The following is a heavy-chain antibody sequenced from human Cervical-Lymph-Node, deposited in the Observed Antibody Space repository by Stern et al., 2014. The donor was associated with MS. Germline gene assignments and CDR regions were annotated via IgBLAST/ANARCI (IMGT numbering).Heavy chain of an antibody. Sequence: VQLVESGPGLVKPSQTLSLTCTVSGVSISSGGYYWSWIRQHPGKGLEWIGYIYNNGSTYYHPSLKSRVTISLDTTKNQFSLKLSSVTAADTAVYHCASSGYYYFDFWGQGALVTVSS. D-gene: IGHD3-22*01. CDR2: IYNNGST. V-gene: IGHV4-31*03. CDR1: GVSISSGGYY. J-gene: IGHJ4*02. CDR3: ASSGYYYFDF.